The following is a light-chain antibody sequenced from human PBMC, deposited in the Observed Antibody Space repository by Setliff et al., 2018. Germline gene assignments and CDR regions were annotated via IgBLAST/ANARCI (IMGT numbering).Light chain of an antibody. J-gene: IGLJ1*01. CDR3: SSYTSSSSYV. V-gene: IGLV2-14*01. CDR2: EVS. CDR1: NSDVGGYNY. Sequence: VLTQPASVSGSPGQSITISCTGTNSDVGGYNYVSWYQHHPGKAPKLMVYEVSNRPSGVSDRFSGSKSGNTASLTISGLQAEDEADYYCSSYTSSSSYVFGTGTKVTVL.